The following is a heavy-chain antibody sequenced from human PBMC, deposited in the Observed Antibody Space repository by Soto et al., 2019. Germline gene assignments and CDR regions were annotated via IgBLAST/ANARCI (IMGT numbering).Heavy chain of an antibody. V-gene: IGHV3-21*06. D-gene: IGHD2-2*01. CDR1: GFSFKTYN. CDR2: INGRGNYI. Sequence: GGSLRLSCEASGFSFKTYNMNWVRQAPEKGLEWVSSINGRGNYIYYADSVKGRFTISRDNAKNSLYLQMNRLTVEDTAVYYCARDSTTPGWFDPWGQGTLVTVSS. CDR3: ARDSTTPGWFDP. J-gene: IGHJ5*02.